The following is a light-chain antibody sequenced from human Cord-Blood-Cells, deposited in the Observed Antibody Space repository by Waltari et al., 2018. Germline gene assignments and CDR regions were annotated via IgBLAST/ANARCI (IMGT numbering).Light chain of an antibody. CDR1: SSYAGGSNY. Sequence: QSALTQPRPVSGSPGQSVTIPCTGTSSYAGGSNYLSGYQQHPGNAPKLMIYDVSKRPSGVPDRFSGSKSGNTASLTISGLQAEDEADYYCCSYAGSSTLVFGGGTKLTVL. V-gene: IGLV2-11*01. CDR3: CSYAGSSTLV. CDR2: DVS. J-gene: IGLJ3*02.